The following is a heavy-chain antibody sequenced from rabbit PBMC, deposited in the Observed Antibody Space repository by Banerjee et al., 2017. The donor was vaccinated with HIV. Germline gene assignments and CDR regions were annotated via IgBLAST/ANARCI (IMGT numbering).Heavy chain of an antibody. CDR2: ISTGDGST. CDR1: GFTISSSYY. CDR3: ARVHTSGWGLEYFNL. J-gene: IGHJ4*01. Sequence: QSLEESGGGLVQPEGSLALTCKASGFTISSSYYMCWVRQAPGKGLEWIGCISTGDGSTYYASWVKGRFTISRSTSLNTVDLKMTSLTAADTATYFCARVHTSGWGLEYFNLWGPGTLVTVS. V-gene: IGHV1S43*01. D-gene: IGHD4-1*01.